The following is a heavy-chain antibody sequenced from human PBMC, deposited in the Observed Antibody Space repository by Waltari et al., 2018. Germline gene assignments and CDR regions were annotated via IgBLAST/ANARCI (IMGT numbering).Heavy chain of an antibody. D-gene: IGHD6-13*01. CDR1: GGSISSSSYY. CDR2: IYSRGST. Sequence: QLQLQESGPGLVKPSETLSLTCTVSGGSISSSSYYWGWIRQPPGKGLEWIGSIYSRGSTYSNPSLTSRVTISVDTSKTQFSLKLSSVTAADTAVYYCARHGPYSSSWTLGAFDIWGQGTMVTVSS. CDR3: ARHGPYSSSWTLGAFDI. J-gene: IGHJ3*02. V-gene: IGHV4-39*01.